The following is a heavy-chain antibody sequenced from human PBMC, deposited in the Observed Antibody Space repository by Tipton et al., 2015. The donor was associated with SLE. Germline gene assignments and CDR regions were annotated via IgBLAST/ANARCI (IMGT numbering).Heavy chain of an antibody. CDR3: ARALSGTQVVGRY. CDR2: IYYTGGA. Sequence: TLSLTCTVSGASISSYYWSWIRQPPGKGLEWIGYIYYTGGANYNPSLKSRVTISVDTSKNQFSLRLNSLTTADTAVYYCARALSGTQVVGRYWGQGTLVTVSS. V-gene: IGHV4-59*01. J-gene: IGHJ4*02. CDR1: GASISSYY. D-gene: IGHD1-26*01.